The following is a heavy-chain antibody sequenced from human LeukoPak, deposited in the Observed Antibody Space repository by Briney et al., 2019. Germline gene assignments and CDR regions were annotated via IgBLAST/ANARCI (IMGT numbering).Heavy chain of an antibody. D-gene: IGHD2-2*01. CDR1: GGSISSNS. CDR2: IYYSGST. CDR3: AREVSRRYCSSTSCYGYYYYYMDV. V-gene: IGHV4-59*01. Sequence: PAETLSLTCTVSGGSISSNSWSWIRQPPGKRLDWIGYIYYSGSTNYNPSLKSRVTISVDTSKNQFSLKLSSVTAADTAVYYCAREVSRRYCSSTSCYGYYYYYMDVWGKGTTVTVSS. J-gene: IGHJ6*03.